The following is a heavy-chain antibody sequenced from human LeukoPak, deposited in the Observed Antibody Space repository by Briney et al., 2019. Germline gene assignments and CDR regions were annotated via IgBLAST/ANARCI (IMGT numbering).Heavy chain of an antibody. Sequence: GESLKISCKGSGYSFNSYWITWVRQMPGKGLEWMGRIDPTDSYTNYSPSFQGQVTISADRSISTAYLQWSSLKPSDTAMYYCARRDASFNFDYWGQGTLVTVSS. CDR1: GYSFNSYW. D-gene: IGHD3-16*02. CDR3: ARRDASFNFDY. CDR2: IDPTDSYT. V-gene: IGHV5-10-1*04. J-gene: IGHJ4*02.